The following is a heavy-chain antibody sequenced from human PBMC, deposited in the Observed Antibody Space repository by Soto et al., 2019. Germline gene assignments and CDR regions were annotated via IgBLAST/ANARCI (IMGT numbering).Heavy chain of an antibody. D-gene: IGHD2-2*01. V-gene: IGHV4-59*01. Sequence: SETLSLTCTVSGGYISSYYWRWIRQPPGKGLEWIGYIYYSGSTNYNPSLKSRVTISVDTSKNQFSLKLSSVTAADTAVYYCARAGGYCSSTSCYEIFGVVPNWFDPWGQGTLVTVSS. J-gene: IGHJ5*02. CDR1: GGYISSYY. CDR2: IYYSGST. CDR3: ARAGGYCSSTSCYEIFGVVPNWFDP.